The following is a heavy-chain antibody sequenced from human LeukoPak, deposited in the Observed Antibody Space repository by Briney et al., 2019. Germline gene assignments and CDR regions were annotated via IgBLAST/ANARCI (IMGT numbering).Heavy chain of an antibody. D-gene: IGHD3-10*01. J-gene: IGHJ4*02. CDR2: INWNGETT. V-gene: IGHV3-20*04. Sequence: GGALRLSCAASGFIFEDNGMSWVRQGPAKGLEWVSGINWNGETTGYVDSVKGRFTLSRDNPKHSLYLQMNSLRAEDTALYYCATHSYYYGSGSYPHYLDYWGQGTLVTVSS. CDR3: ATHSYYYGSGSYPHYLDY. CDR1: GFIFEDNG.